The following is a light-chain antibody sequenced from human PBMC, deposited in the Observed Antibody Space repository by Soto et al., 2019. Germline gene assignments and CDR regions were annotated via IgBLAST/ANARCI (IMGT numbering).Light chain of an antibody. CDR2: EVS. CDR1: SSDIGAYNY. J-gene: IGLJ1*01. V-gene: IGLV2-8*01. CDR3: SSYAGSYSYV. Sequence: QSALTQPPSASGSPGQSVTISCTGTSSDIGAYNYVSWYQQYPGKAPKLIIYEVSQRPSGVPDRFSGSKSGNTASLTVSGLQLEDEADYYCSSYAGSYSYVFGTGTKLTVL.